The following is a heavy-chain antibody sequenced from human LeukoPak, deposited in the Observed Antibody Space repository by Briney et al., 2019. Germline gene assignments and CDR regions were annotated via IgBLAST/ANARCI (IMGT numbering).Heavy chain of an antibody. Sequence: PSQTLSLTCTVSGGSISSDGYYWGWIRQPPGRGLECIGSIYYSGSTYYNPSLKSRVTISVDTSKNQFSLKLSSVTAADTAVYYCARDVVVVAANNWFDPWGQGTLVTVSS. CDR1: GGSISSDGYY. D-gene: IGHD2-15*01. V-gene: IGHV4-39*07. J-gene: IGHJ5*02. CDR3: ARDVVVVAANNWFDP. CDR2: IYYSGST.